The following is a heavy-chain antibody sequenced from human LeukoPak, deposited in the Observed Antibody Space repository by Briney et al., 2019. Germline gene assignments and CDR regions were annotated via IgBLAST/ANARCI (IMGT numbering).Heavy chain of an antibody. J-gene: IGHJ6*03. CDR1: GDSITIITDY. V-gene: IGHV4-39*07. CDR3: ARGKARYYYYYMDV. CDR2: IYYSGST. Sequence: SETLSLTCTVSGDSITIITDYGGCLRQSPGRGLEWIGSIYYSGSTYFNPSLKSRVTISVDTSKSQFSLKLSSVTAADTAVYYCARGKARYYYYYMDVWGKGTTVTVSS.